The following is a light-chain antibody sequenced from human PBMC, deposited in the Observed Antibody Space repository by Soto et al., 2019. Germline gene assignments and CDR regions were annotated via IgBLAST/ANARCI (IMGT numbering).Light chain of an antibody. CDR3: QQYGSSGLPPIT. CDR1: QSVSSY. CDR2: ATS. Sequence: EIVMTQSPATLSLPPGERATLSCRASQSVSSYLAWYQQKPGQAPRLLIYATSSRATGIPDRFSGSGSGTDFTLTISRLEPEDFAVYYCQQYGSSGLPPITFGQGTRLEIK. J-gene: IGKJ5*01. V-gene: IGKV3-20*01.